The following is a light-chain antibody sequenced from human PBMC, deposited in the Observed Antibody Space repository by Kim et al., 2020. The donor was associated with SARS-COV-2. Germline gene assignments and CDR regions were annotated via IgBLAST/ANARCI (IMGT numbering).Light chain of an antibody. CDR2: DNN. V-gene: IGLV1-51*01. Sequence: QSALTQPPSVSAAPGQKVTISCSGGSLNIGINYVSWYQHLPGTAPKLLIYDNNKRPSGIPDRFSGSKSGTSATLGITGLQTGDEADYYCGTWDNTLNVGVFGGGTQLTVL. CDR1: SLNIGINY. CDR3: GTWDNTLNVGV. J-gene: IGLJ3*02.